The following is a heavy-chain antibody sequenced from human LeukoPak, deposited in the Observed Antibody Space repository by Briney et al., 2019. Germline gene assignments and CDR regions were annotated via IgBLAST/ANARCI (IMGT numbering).Heavy chain of an antibody. Sequence: SETLSLTCTVSGGSISSYYWSWIRQPAGKGLEWIGRIYTSGSTNYNPSLKSRVTMSVDTSKNQFSLKLSSVTAADTAVYYCARHYYDSSGYYYLLDYWGQGTLVTVSS. CDR3: ARHYYDSSGYYYLLDY. CDR2: IYTSGST. V-gene: IGHV4-4*07. J-gene: IGHJ4*02. CDR1: GGSISSYY. D-gene: IGHD3-22*01.